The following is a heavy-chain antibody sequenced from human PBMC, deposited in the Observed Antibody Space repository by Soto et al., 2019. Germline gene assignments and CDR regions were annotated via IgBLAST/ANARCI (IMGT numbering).Heavy chain of an antibody. D-gene: IGHD3-22*01. CDR1: GFTFSRYA. J-gene: IGHJ3*02. V-gene: IGHV3-64D*06. CDR2: ITSNGGST. CDR3: VKGALYDSEVRTFDI. Sequence: GGSLRLSCSASGFTFSRYAMHWVRQAPGKGLEYVSGITSNGGSTYYAEPVKGRLTISRDNSKNTLYLQMHSLRSEDTALYYCVKGALYDSEVRTFDIWGQGTMVTVSS.